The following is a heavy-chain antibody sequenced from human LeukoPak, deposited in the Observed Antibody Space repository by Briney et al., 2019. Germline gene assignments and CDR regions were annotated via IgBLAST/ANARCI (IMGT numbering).Heavy chain of an antibody. D-gene: IGHD3-10*01. Sequence: SETLSLTCTVSGGSISSYYWSWIRQPPGKGLEWIGYIYYSGSTNYNPSLKSRVTISVDTSKNQFSLKLSAVTAADTAVYYCARDTRGSGSYYNWFDPWGQGTLVTVSS. V-gene: IGHV4-59*01. CDR3: ARDTRGSGSYYNWFDP. CDR2: IYYSGST. CDR1: GGSISSYY. J-gene: IGHJ5*02.